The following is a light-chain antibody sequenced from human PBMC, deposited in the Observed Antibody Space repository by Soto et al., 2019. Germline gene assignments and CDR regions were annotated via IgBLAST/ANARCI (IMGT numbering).Light chain of an antibody. CDR1: QSVSSY. J-gene: IGKJ4*01. CDR2: DAS. CDR3: QQRSNWPPLT. Sequence: EIVLTQSPATLSLCPGERATLSCRASQSVSSYLAWYQQKPGQAPRLLIYDASNRATGIPARFSGSGSGTDFTLTISSLESEDFAVYCCQQRSNWPPLTFGGGTKVEIK. V-gene: IGKV3-11*01.